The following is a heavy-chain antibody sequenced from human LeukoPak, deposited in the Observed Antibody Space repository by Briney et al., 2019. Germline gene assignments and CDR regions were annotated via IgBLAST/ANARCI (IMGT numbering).Heavy chain of an antibody. Sequence: PSETLSLTCTVSGGSISSGDYYWSWIRQPPRKGLEWIAYMYYSGSIYYNPSLKSRFTMSADTSKNQLSLKLSSVTAADTAVYYCARPYYYDSRIDPWGQGILVTVSS. V-gene: IGHV4-30-4*01. CDR3: ARPYYYDSRIDP. CDR2: MYYSGSI. CDR1: GGSISSGDYY. D-gene: IGHD3-22*01. J-gene: IGHJ5*02.